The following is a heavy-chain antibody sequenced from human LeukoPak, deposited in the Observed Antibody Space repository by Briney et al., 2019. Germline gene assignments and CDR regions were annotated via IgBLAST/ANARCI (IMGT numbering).Heavy chain of an antibody. V-gene: IGHV4-34*01. Sequence: SETLSLTCAVYGGSFSGYYWSWIRQPPGKGLEWIGGINHSGSTNYNPSLKSRVTISVDTSKNQFSLKLSSVTAADTAVYYCARGEPHYYYDSSGYYYPWGQGTLVTVSS. CDR2: INHSGST. J-gene: IGHJ5*02. D-gene: IGHD3-22*01. CDR3: ARGEPHYYYDSSGYYYP. CDR1: GGSFSGYY.